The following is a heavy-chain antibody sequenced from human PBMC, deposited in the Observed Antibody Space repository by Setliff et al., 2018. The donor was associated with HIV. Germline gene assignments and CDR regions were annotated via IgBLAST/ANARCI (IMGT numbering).Heavy chain of an antibody. D-gene: IGHD4-4*01. CDR2: ISSSSSYM. CDR3: ARAPFPRLQGTVSDI. V-gene: IGHV3-11*06. J-gene: IGHJ3*02. CDR1: GFTFRDYY. Sequence: PGGSLRLSCTASGFTFRDYYMSWIRQAPGKGLAWVSCISSSSSYMYYADSVKGRFTISRDNGKNSLYLQMNSLRAEDTAVYYCARAPFPRLQGTVSDIWGPGTMVTVSS.